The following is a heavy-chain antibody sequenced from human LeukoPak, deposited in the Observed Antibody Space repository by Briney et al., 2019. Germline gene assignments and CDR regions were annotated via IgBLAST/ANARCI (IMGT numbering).Heavy chain of an antibody. CDR2: ISGGGDTK. CDR3: VKGGLNMATDPADFFDY. J-gene: IGHJ4*02. V-gene: IGHV3-23*01. CDR1: GFIFNNFA. Sequence: QPGRSLRLSCEASGFIFNNFAMSWVRQPPGKGLEWVASISGGGDTKYYADSVKGRFTFSRDNSKNSLYLQMNNPRAEDTAIYFCVKGGLNMATDPADFFDYWGQGSLVTVSS. D-gene: IGHD4/OR15-4a*01.